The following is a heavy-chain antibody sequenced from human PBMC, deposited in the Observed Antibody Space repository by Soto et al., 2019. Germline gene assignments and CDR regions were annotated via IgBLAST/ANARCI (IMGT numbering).Heavy chain of an antibody. CDR3: ARGPFIAARPGDAFGI. V-gene: IGHV1-3*01. J-gene: IGHJ3*02. Sequence: GASVKVSCKASGYTFTSYAMHWVRQAPGQRLEWMGWINAGNGNTKYSQKFQGRVTITRDTSASTAYMELSSLRSEDTAVYYCARGPFIAARPGDAFGIWGQGTMVTVSS. CDR2: INAGNGNT. D-gene: IGHD6-6*01. CDR1: GYTFTSYA.